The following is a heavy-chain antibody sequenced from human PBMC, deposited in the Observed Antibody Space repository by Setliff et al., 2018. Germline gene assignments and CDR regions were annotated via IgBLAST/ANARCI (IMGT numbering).Heavy chain of an antibody. V-gene: IGHV4-30-4*08. J-gene: IGHJ4*02. CDR3: AGGRRYDYGWDFDY. Sequence: SETLSLTCTVSGGSISSGDYYWSWIRQPPGKGLEWSGYIYSSGSTYYNPSLRSRVTISLDTSKNQFSPKLTSVTAADTAVYYCAGGRRYDYGWDFDYWGQGTLVTVSS. CDR2: IYSSGST. CDR1: GGSISSGDYY. D-gene: IGHD4-17*01.